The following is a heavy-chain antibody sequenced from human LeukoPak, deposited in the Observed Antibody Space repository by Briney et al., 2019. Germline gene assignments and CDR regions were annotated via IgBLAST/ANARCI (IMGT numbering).Heavy chain of an antibody. D-gene: IGHD3-3*01. CDR2: IYTSGRT. Sequence: KPSETLSLTCSVSGGSISSYYWSWIRQPAGEGLEWIGRIYTSGRTNYNPSLKSRVTMSVDTSKNQFSLKLSSVTAADTAVYYCARAGSIWSGYYRFDPWGQGTLVTVSS. CDR1: GGSISSYY. CDR3: ARAGSIWSGYYRFDP. J-gene: IGHJ5*02. V-gene: IGHV4-4*07.